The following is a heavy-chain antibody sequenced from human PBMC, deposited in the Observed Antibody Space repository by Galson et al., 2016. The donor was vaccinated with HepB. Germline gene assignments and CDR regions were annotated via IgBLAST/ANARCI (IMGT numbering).Heavy chain of an antibody. CDR1: GFTFSSYE. CDR2: ISSDIEGGTR. Sequence: SLRLSCAASGFTFSSYEMNWVRQAPGKGMEWISYISSDIEGGTRYAASVRGRFIISRDNAQNSLFPQMNKLRAEDTAVYYCLEEALRWSVESVGRWGRGRSITSRDNAQTSLFLQMNNLRADDTAVYYCAREALRCSGDCGDLWGQGTLVTVAS. CDR3: LEEALRWSVESVGRWGRGRSITSRDNAQTSLFLQMNNLRADDTAVYYCAREALRCSGDCGDL. D-gene: IGHD3-16*01. V-gene: IGHV3-48*03. J-gene: IGHJ5*02.